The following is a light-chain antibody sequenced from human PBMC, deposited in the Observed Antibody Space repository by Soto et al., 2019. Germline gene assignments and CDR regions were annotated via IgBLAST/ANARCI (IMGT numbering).Light chain of an antibody. J-gene: IGKJ2*01. CDR3: QQCHNWPLT. Sequence: EIVMTQSPATLSVSPGERATLSCRASQSISTELAWYQQKPGQPPRVLIYSASTRATGVPARFTGSGSGSEFTLTISGLQSEDFAVYYCQQCHNWPLTFGQGTRLEI. V-gene: IGKV3-15*01. CDR2: SAS. CDR1: QSISTE.